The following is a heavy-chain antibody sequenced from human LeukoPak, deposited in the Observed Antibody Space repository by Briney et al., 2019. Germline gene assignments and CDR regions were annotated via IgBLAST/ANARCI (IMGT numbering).Heavy chain of an antibody. CDR3: ARSVDRSGVIPGGY. CDR2: IYHSGST. D-gene: IGHD3-22*01. CDR1: GGSLSSNDW. J-gene: IGHJ4*02. V-gene: IGHV4-4*02. Sequence: NPSETRSLTCAVSGGSLSSNDWWSWVRQPPGKGLEWIGYIYHSGSTNYNPSLKSRVTISVDTSKNQFSLKLNSVTAADTAVYYCARSVDRSGVIPGGYWGQGNLVTVSS.